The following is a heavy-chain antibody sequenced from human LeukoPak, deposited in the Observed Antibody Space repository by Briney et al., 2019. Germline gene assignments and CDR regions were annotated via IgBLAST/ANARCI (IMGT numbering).Heavy chain of an antibody. Sequence: PSETLSLTCTVSGGSISSYYWSWIRQPPGKGLEWIGYIYYSGSTNYSPSLKSRVTISVDTSKNQFSLKLSSVTAADTAVYYCARGDSSGYPTGYWGQGTLVTVSS. J-gene: IGHJ4*02. CDR1: GGSISSYY. D-gene: IGHD3-22*01. CDR3: ARGDSSGYPTGY. V-gene: IGHV4-59*01. CDR2: IYYSGST.